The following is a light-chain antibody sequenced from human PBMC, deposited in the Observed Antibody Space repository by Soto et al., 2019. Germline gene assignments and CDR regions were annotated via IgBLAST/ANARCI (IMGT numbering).Light chain of an antibody. CDR2: AAS. CDR1: RTFASSY. J-gene: IGKJ2*01. CDR3: QHYGPSPPYT. V-gene: IGKV3-20*01. Sequence: EIVLTQSPGTLSLSPGERATLSCRASRTFASSYLAWYQQKPGQAPRLLIYAASTRAAGIPGRFSGSGSGADYTLTISRLEPEDFAFNYCQHYGPSPPYTFGQGTKLEIK.